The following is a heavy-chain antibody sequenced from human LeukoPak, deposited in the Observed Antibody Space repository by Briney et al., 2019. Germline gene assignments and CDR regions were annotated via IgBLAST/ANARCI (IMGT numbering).Heavy chain of an antibody. CDR3: AGRKWGQYYFDY. V-gene: IGHV4-30-4*08. CDR2: IYYSGST. J-gene: IGHJ4*02. CDR1: GGSISSGDYY. D-gene: IGHD7-27*01. Sequence: SETLSLTCTVSGGSISSGDYYWSWIRQPPGKGLEWIGYIYYSGSTYYNPSLKSRVTISVDTSKNQFSLKLSSVTAADTAVYYCAGRKWGQYYFDYWGQGTLVTVSS.